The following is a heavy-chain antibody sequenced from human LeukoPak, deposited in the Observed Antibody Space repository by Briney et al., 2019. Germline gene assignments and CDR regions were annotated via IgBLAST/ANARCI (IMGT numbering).Heavy chain of an antibody. V-gene: IGHV3-30*03. CDR3: ARGITMVRGVAADI. CDR1: GFSFSNYG. J-gene: IGHJ3*02. CDR2: ISYDGSNK. D-gene: IGHD3-10*01. Sequence: GGSLRLSCAASGFSFSNYGMHWVRQAPGKGLEWVAVISYDGSNKYYADSVKGRFTISRDNSKNTLYLQMNSLRAEDTAVYYCARGITMVRGVAADIWGQGTMVTVSS.